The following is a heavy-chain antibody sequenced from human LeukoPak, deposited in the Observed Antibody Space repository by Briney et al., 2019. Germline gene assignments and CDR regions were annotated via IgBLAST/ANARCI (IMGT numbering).Heavy chain of an antibody. Sequence: SETLSLTCTVSGGSISSYHWSWIRQPPGKGLEWIGYIYYSGSTNYNPSLKSRVTISVDTSKNQFSLKLSSVTAADTAVYYCASTATSSGSYFWFDPWGQGTLVTVSS. CDR3: ASTATSSGSYFWFDP. J-gene: IGHJ5*02. CDR1: GGSISSYH. D-gene: IGHD1-26*01. V-gene: IGHV4-59*01. CDR2: IYYSGST.